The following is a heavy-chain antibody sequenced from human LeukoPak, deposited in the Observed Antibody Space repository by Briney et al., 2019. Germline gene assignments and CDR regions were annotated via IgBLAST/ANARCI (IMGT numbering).Heavy chain of an antibody. D-gene: IGHD4-11*01. CDR1: GGSISSGGYY. J-gene: IGHJ4*02. Sequence: SQTLSLTCTVSGGSISSGGYYWSWIRQPPGKGLEWIGYIYHSGSTYYNPSLKSRVTISVDRSKNQFSLKLSSVTAADTAVYYCAGATDYSSFLAYWGQGTLVTVSS. CDR3: AGATDYSSFLAY. CDR2: IYHSGST. V-gene: IGHV4-30-2*01.